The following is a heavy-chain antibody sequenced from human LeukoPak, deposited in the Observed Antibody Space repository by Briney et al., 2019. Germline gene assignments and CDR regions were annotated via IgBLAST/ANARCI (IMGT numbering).Heavy chain of an antibody. D-gene: IGHD3-3*01. Sequence: SVKVSCKASGGTFSIYAISWVRQAPGQGLEWMGGIIPIFGTANYAQKFQGRVTITTDESTSTAYMELSSLRSEDTAVYYCARDLGDFWSGYYIGYWGQGTLVTVSS. CDR1: GGTFSIYA. V-gene: IGHV1-69*05. CDR3: ARDLGDFWSGYYIGY. J-gene: IGHJ4*02. CDR2: IIPIFGTA.